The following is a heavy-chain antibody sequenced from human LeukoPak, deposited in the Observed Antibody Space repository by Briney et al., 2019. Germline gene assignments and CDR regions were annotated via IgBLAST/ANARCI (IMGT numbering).Heavy chain of an antibody. Sequence: GGSLRLSCAASGFTVGSNYMSWVRQAPGEGLEWVSVIYSGGSTYYADSVKGRFTISRDNSKNTLYLQMNSLRAEDTAVYYCAREGKMAPTRYFDYWGQGTLVTVSS. D-gene: IGHD5-24*01. CDR2: IYSGGST. J-gene: IGHJ4*02. V-gene: IGHV3-66*02. CDR1: GFTVGSNY. CDR3: AREGKMAPTRYFDY.